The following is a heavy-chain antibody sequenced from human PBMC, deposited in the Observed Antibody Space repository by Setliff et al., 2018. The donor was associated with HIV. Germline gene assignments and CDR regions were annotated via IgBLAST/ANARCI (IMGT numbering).Heavy chain of an antibody. V-gene: IGHV4-4*02. J-gene: IGHJ4*02. CDR2: IFHSGSP. Sequence: SETLSLTCTVSGGSISSHWWSWVRQPPGKGLEWIGEIFHSGSPNYNPSLKSRLTISVDKSKNQFSLKLTSVTAADTAVYYCARVRYCGSPSCRKEFDFWGQGTLVTVSS. D-gene: IGHD2-21*01. CDR1: GGSISSHW. CDR3: ARVRYCGSPSCRKEFDF.